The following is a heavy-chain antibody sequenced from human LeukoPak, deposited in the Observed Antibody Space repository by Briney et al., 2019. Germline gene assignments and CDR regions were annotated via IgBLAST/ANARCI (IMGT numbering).Heavy chain of an antibody. D-gene: IGHD1-14*01. CDR3: ARHPNVNNLGSITYYYYYYMDV. V-gene: IGHV4-39*01. J-gene: IGHJ6*03. CDR1: GGSFSSSSYY. CDR2: IYYSGST. Sequence: SETLSLTCTVSGGSFSSSSYYWGWIRQPPGKGLEWIGSIYYSGSTYYNPSLKSRVTISVDTSKNQFSLKLSSVTAADTAVYYCARHPNVNNLGSITYYYYYYMDVWGQGTTVTVSS.